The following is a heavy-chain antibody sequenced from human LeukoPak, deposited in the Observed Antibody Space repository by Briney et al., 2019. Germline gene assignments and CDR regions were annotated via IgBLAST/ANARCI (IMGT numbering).Heavy chain of an antibody. D-gene: IGHD6-13*01. Sequence: PGESLKISCKGSGYSFTSYWIGWVRQMPGKGLEWLGIIYPGDSDTRYSPSFQGQVTISADKSISTAYLQWSSLKASGTAMYYCARAPSYSSSWPYGMDVWGQGTTVTVSS. CDR2: IYPGDSDT. V-gene: IGHV5-51*01. CDR3: ARAPSYSSSWPYGMDV. CDR1: GYSFTSYW. J-gene: IGHJ6*02.